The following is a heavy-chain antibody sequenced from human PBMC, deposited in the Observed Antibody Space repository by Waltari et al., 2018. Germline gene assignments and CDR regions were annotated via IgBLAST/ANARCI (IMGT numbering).Heavy chain of an antibody. CDR3: AREVPTLGAFDI. J-gene: IGHJ3*02. V-gene: IGHV3-21*04. Sequence: EVQLVESGGGLVKPGGSLRLSCAASGFTFSSYSMNWVRQAPGKGLEWVSSITSTSNNIYYADSVKGRFTISRDNAKNSLYLQMNSLRAEDTALYHCAREVPTLGAFDIWGQGTMVTVSS. D-gene: IGHD7-27*01. CDR1: GFTFSSYS. CDR2: ITSTSNNI.